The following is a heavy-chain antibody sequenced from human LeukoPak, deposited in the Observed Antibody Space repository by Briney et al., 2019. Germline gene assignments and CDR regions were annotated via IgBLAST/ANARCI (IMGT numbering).Heavy chain of an antibody. D-gene: IGHD4-17*01. J-gene: IGHJ5*02. Sequence: AGGSLRLSCAASGFKFADFAMHWVRQAPGKGLEWVSGISWNTNTVGYADSVKGRFTISRDNAKNSLYLQMNSLTVEDTALYYCTKAPGVTTGWLDPWGQGTLVTVSS. CDR2: ISWNTNTV. V-gene: IGHV3-9*01. CDR1: GFKFADFA. CDR3: TKAPGVTTGWLDP.